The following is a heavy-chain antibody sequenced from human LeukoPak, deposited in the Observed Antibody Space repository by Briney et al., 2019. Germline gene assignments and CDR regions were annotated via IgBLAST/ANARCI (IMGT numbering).Heavy chain of an antibody. J-gene: IGHJ4*02. D-gene: IGHD5/OR15-5a*01. V-gene: IGHV3-74*01. CDR2: IASDGSST. CDR1: GFTFSSYW. CDR3: AREGRSLHTF. Sequence: PGGSLRLSCAASGFTFSSYWMNWVRQAPGKGLVWVSRIASDGSSTTYADSVKGRFTISRDNAKNSLYLQMNSLRVEDTAVYYCAREGRSLHTFWGPGTLVTVSS.